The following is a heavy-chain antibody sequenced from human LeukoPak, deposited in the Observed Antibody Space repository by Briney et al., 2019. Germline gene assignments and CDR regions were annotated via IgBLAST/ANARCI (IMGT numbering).Heavy chain of an antibody. D-gene: IGHD5-12*01. Sequence: GVSVKVSCKASGYTFTGYCMHWVRQAPGQGLEWMGWINPNSGGTNYAQKFQGRVTMTRDTSISTAYMELSRLRSDDTAVYYCARAASNGYEFDYWGQGTLVTVSS. CDR1: GYTFTGYC. J-gene: IGHJ4*02. CDR3: ARAASNGYEFDY. CDR2: INPNSGGT. V-gene: IGHV1-2*02.